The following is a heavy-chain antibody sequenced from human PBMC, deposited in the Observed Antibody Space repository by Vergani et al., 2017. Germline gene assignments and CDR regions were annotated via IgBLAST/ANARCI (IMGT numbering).Heavy chain of an antibody. D-gene: IGHD1-26*01. V-gene: IGHV3-30*18. CDR1: GFTFSSYA. CDR2: ISYDGSNK. Sequence: VQLVESGGGVVQPGRSLRLSCAASGFTFSSYAMPWVRQAPGKGLEWVAVISYDGSNKYYADSVKGRFPISRDNSKNTLYLQMNSLRAEDTAVYYCAKERGRVKSFDYWGQGTLVTVSS. J-gene: IGHJ4*02. CDR3: AKERGRVKSFDY.